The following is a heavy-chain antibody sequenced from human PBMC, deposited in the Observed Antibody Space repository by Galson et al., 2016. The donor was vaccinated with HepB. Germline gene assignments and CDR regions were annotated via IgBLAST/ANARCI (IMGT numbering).Heavy chain of an antibody. D-gene: IGHD1-26*01. CDR1: GDSFTAYW. J-gene: IGHJ4*02. CDR2: IYPADSDT. V-gene: IGHV5-51*01. CDR3: ARAMYSGHFYAAY. Sequence: SGAEVNKPGESLRISCKASGDSFTAYWFVWVRLVPGKGLEWMGIIYPADSDTRYSPSFEGHVTISVDKSITTVYLQWTSLEASDTAIYFCARAMYSGHFYAAYWGQGTPVTVSS.